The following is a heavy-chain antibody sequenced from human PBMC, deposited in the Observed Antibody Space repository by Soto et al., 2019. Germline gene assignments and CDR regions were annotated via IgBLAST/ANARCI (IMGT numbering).Heavy chain of an antibody. D-gene: IGHD3-10*01. Sequence: EVQLVESGGGLAQPGGSLRLSCAASGFTFSSDWMHWVRQAPGKGLVWVSRINTDGSGTSYADPVKCRFTISRDNAKNALYLQMDSLRAEDTAMYYCARDRPGSQRYFDSWGQGNMVTGSS. CDR2: INTDGSGT. J-gene: IGHJ4*02. V-gene: IGHV3-74*01. CDR1: GFTFSSDW. CDR3: ARDRPGSQRYFDS.